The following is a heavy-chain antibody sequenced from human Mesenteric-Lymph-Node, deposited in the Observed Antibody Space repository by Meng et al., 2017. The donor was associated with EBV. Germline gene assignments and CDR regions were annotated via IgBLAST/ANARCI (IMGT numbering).Heavy chain of an antibody. D-gene: IGHD4-23*01. J-gene: IGHJ4*02. CDR3: ARGGGVLTPLDY. CDR1: GDSFSGYF. CDR2: INHSGGT. Sequence: QVQSHQWGAGLLKPSETLSLTCAVYGDSFSGYFWSWIRQPLGKGLEWIGEINHSGGTNYNPSLESRVTISVDASKNQFSLKLRSVTAADTAVYYCARGGGVLTPLDYWGQGGLVTVSS. V-gene: IGHV4-34*01.